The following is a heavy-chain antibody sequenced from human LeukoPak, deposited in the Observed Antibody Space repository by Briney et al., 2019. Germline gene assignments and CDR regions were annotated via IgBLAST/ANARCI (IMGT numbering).Heavy chain of an antibody. J-gene: IGHJ3*02. Sequence: SETLSLTCTVSGGSISSGDYYWSWIRQPPGKGLEWIGYIYYSGSTYYNPSLKSRVTISVDTSKNQFSLKLSSVTAADTAVYYCARDVVNDAFDIWGQGTMVTVSS. CDR1: GGSISSGDYY. CDR2: IYYSGST. D-gene: IGHD3-22*01. V-gene: IGHV4-30-4*08. CDR3: ARDVVNDAFDI.